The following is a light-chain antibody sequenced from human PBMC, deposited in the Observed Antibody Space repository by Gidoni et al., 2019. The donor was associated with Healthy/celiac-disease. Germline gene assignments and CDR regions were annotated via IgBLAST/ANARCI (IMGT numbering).Light chain of an antibody. CDR3: QQRSNWPT. J-gene: IGKJ4*01. CDR1: QSVSSY. CDR2: DAS. V-gene: IGKV3-11*01. Sequence: EIVLTQSPATLSLSPGERATLSCRASQSVSSYLAWYQQKPGQAPRLLIYDASNRATGIPARFSGSGSGTDFTLTIGSLEPEDFAVYYCQQRSNWPTFXGXTKVEIK.